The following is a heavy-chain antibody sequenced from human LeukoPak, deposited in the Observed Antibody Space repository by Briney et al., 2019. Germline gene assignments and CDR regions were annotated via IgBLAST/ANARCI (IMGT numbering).Heavy chain of an antibody. J-gene: IGHJ4*02. CDR1: GFTFSRHG. Sequence: GGSLRLSCAPSGFTFSRHGMHWVRQAPGKGLEWVAIISNDGSRKYYAHSVEGRFTISRDNSKNTLYLQMDSLRAEDTTVYYCARDRAWNYFDYWGQGTLVTVSS. D-gene: IGHD3-3*01. CDR3: ARDRAWNYFDY. V-gene: IGHV3-30*03. CDR2: ISNDGSRK.